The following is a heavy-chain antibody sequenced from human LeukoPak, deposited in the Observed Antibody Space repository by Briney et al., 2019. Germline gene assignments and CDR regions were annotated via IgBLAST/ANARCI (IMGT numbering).Heavy chain of an antibody. CDR2: IRSKAYGGTT. D-gene: IGHD2-2*01. Sequence: PGGSLRLSCTASGFTFGDYAMSWVRQAPGKGLEWVGFIRSKAYGGTTEYAASVKGRFTISRDDSKSIAYLQMNSLKTEDTAVYYCTRDQYQLPLFDYWGQGTLVTVSS. V-gene: IGHV3-49*04. CDR3: TRDQYQLPLFDY. J-gene: IGHJ4*02. CDR1: GFTFGDYA.